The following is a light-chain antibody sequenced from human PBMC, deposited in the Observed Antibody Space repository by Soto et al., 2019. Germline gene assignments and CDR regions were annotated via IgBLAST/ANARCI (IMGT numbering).Light chain of an antibody. J-gene: IGKJ3*01. CDR2: AAS. CDR1: QSIGIY. Sequence: DIQMTQSPSSLSASVGDRVTITCRASQSIGIYLNWYQQEPGKAPKLLIYAASTLQSGVPLRFSGSGSGTDFTLSIGSLQPEDFATYFCQQSYTTPFTFGPGTKEDIK. V-gene: IGKV1-39*01. CDR3: QQSYTTPFT.